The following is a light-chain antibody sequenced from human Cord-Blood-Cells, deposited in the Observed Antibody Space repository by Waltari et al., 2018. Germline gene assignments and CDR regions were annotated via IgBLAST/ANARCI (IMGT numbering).Light chain of an antibody. J-gene: IGKJ3*01. CDR2: AAS. CDR3: QQYYSYPPT. CDR1: QGISSY. V-gene: IGKV1-8*01. Sequence: AIRITQSPSSLSASTGDRVTITCRASQGISSYLAWYQQKPGKAPKLLSYAASTLQSGVPSRFSGSGSGTDFTLTISCLQSEDFATYYCQQYYSYPPTFGPGTKVDIK.